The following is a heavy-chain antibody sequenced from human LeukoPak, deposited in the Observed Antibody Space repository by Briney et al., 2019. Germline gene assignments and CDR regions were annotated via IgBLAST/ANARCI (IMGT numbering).Heavy chain of an antibody. CDR1: GFTFSSYS. Sequence: PGGSLRLSCAASGFTFSSYSMNWVRQAPGKGLEWVSYISSSSSTIYYADSVKGRFTISRDNAKNSLYLQMNSLRDEDTAVYYCARDALVRGACPRLDYWGQGTLVTVSS. J-gene: IGHJ4*02. CDR2: ISSSSSTI. V-gene: IGHV3-48*02. CDR3: ARDALVRGACPRLDY. D-gene: IGHD3-10*01.